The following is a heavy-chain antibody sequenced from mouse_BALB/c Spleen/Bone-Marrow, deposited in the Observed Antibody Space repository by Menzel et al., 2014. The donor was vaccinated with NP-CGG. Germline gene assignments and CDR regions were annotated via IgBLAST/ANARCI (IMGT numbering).Heavy chain of an antibody. CDR1: GFDFSRYW. CDR3: ARPDYYGYLNY. V-gene: IGHV4-1*02. D-gene: IGHD1-1*01. CDR2: INPDSRTI. Sequence: VQLKESGGGLVQPGGSLKLYCAASGFDFSRYWMSWVRQAPGKGLEWIGEINPDSRTINYSPSLKDKFIISRDNAKNTLYLRLNKVRSEDTALYYCARPDYYGYLNYWGQGTTLTVSS. J-gene: IGHJ2*01.